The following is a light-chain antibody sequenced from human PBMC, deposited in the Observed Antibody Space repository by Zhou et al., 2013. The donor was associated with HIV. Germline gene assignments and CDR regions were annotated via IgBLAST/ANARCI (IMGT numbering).Light chain of an antibody. CDR2: GAS. CDR1: QSVSNTN. J-gene: IGKJ1*01. Sequence: DIVLTQFPGTLSLSPGERATLSCRASQSVSNTNLAWYQQKPGQAPSLLIFGASSRATGIPDRFSGSGSGADFTLTISRLEAEDFAVYYCQQYGGSPWTFGQGPRWTSN. V-gene: IGKV3-20*01. CDR3: QQYGGSPWT.